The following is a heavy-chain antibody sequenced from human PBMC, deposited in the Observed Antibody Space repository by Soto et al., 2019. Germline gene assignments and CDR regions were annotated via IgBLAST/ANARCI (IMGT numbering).Heavy chain of an antibody. V-gene: IGHV4-31*03. D-gene: IGHD4-4*01. CDR2: IYYSGST. Sequence: QVQLQESGPGLVKPSQTLSLTCTVSGGSISSGGYYWSWIRQHPGKGLEWIGYIYYSGSTYYNPSLKSRVTISVDTSKNQCSLKLSSVTAADTAVYYCARVVDSNPLYGMDVWGQGTTVTVSS. CDR1: GGSISSGGYY. J-gene: IGHJ6*02. CDR3: ARVVDSNPLYGMDV.